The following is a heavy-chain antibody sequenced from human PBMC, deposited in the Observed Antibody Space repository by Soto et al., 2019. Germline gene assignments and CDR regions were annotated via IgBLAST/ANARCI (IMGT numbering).Heavy chain of an antibody. V-gene: IGHV4-34*01. D-gene: IGHD6-13*01. CDR1: GESFNGYY. CDR3: ARGKRGSSWYRGEEKYYYYGMDV. Sequence: QVQLRQWGAGLLKPSETLSLTCTAYGESFNGYYWSWIRQPPGKGLEWIGEIHHSGSTNYNPSLKSRVTCSIDTSKRQFSLKVRSVTAADTAVYYCARGKRGSSWYRGEEKYYYYGMDVWGQGTPVTVSS. J-gene: IGHJ6*02. CDR2: IHHSGST.